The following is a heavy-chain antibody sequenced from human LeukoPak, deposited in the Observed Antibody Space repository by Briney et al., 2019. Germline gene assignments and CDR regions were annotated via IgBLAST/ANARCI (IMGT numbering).Heavy chain of an antibody. CDR1: GITFGDYA. CDR2: IRSKAYAGTT. V-gene: IGHV3-49*04. CDR3: TRPPMTTVTRGPFDI. D-gene: IGHD4-17*01. J-gene: IGHJ3*02. Sequence: PGGSLRLSCTASGITFGDYAMNWVRQAPGKGLEWVGFIRSKAYAGTTDYAASVKGRFTISRDDSKSIAYLQMSSLKTEDTAVYYCTRPPMTTVTRGPFDIWGQGTMVTVSS.